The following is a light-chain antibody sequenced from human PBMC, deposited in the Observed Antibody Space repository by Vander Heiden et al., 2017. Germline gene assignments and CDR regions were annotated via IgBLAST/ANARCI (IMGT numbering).Light chain of an antibody. Sequence: QSALTQPASVSGSPGPSITISCPGTSSDVGGYNYVSWYQQHPGKAHKLMIYEVSNRPSGVSNRFSGSKSGNTASLTISGLQAEDEADYYCSSYTSSSTVVFGGGTKLTVL. V-gene: IGLV2-14*01. CDR1: SSDVGGYNY. J-gene: IGLJ2*01. CDR2: EVS. CDR3: SSYTSSSTVV.